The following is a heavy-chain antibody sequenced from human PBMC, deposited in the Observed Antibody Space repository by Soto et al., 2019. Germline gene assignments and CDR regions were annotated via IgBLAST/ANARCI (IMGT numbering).Heavy chain of an antibody. D-gene: IGHD3-22*01. V-gene: IGHV3-30*18. CDR1: GFTFSSYG. J-gene: IGHJ4*02. CDR3: AKGECDSSGDRDQFDC. Sequence: QVQLVESGGGVVQPGRSLRLSCAASGFTFSSYGMHWVRQAPGKGLEWVAVISYDGSNKYYADSVKGRFTISRDNSKNTLYLQMNSLRAEDTAVYYCAKGECDSSGDRDQFDCWGQGTLVTVSS. CDR2: ISYDGSNK.